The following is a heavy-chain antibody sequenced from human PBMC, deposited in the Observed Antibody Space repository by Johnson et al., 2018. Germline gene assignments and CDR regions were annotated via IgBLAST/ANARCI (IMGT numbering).Heavy chain of an antibody. CDR2: ISSSSSYI. D-gene: IGHD2-2*01. V-gene: IGHV3-21*01. CDR1: GFTFSSYS. J-gene: IGHJ6*03. CDR3: ARAVTSYCSSTSCYHYYYMDV. Sequence: EVQLVESGGGLVKPGGSLRLSCAASGFTFSSYSMNWVRQAPGKGLEWVSSISSSSSYIYYADSVKGRFTISRDNAKNSLYLQMNSLRAEDRDGYYCARAVTSYCSSTSCYHYYYMDVWGKGTTVTVSS.